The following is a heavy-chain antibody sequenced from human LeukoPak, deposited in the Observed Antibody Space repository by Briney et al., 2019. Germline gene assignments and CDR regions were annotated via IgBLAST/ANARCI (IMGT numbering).Heavy chain of an antibody. Sequence: SVKVSCKASGYTFTSYYMHWVRQAPGQGLEWMGRIIPILGIANYAQKFQGRVTITADKSTSTAYMELSSLRSEDTAVFYCARGHQPPYYGMDVWGQGTTVTVSS. CDR2: IIPILGIA. J-gene: IGHJ6*02. CDR1: GYTFTSYY. V-gene: IGHV1-69*04. CDR3: ARGHQPPYYGMDV.